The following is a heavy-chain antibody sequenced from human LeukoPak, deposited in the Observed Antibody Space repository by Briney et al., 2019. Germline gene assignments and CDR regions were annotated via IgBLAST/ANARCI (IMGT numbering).Heavy chain of an antibody. D-gene: IGHD5-12*01. CDR1: GFSLSTSGVG. Sequence: SGPTLVKPTQTLTLTCTFSGFSLSTSGVGVGWIRQPPGKALEWLALIYWDDDKRYSPSLKSRLTITKDTSKNQVVLTMTNMDPVDTATYYCAHRGYSGYGGGYYFDYWGQGTLVTVSS. CDR3: AHRGYSGYGGGYYFDY. J-gene: IGHJ4*02. CDR2: IYWDDDK. V-gene: IGHV2-5*02.